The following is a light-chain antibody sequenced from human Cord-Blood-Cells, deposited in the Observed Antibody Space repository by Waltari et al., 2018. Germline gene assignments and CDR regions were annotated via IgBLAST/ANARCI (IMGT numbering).Light chain of an antibody. V-gene: IGLV2-11*01. J-gene: IGLJ1*01. Sequence: SALTQPRSVSASPGPPVTISSTATSSDVGGDNYFSWYQQHPGKAPKLMIYDVSKRPSGVPDRFSGSKSGNTASLTISGLQAEDEADYYCCSYAGSYTYVFGTGTKVTVL. CDR1: SSDVGGDNY. CDR2: DVS. CDR3: CSYAGSYTYV.